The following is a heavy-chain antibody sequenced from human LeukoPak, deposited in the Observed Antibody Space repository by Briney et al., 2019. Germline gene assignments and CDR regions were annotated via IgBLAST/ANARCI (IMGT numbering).Heavy chain of an antibody. CDR3: ARAYHDAFDI. Sequence: PGGSLRLSCAVSGLTFRDYYMGWIRQAPGKGLEWVSYITSSGGGVYYADSVKGRFTISRDNTESSLYLQMNSPRADDTAIYYCARAYHDAFDIWGQGTMVTVSS. V-gene: IGHV3-11*04. J-gene: IGHJ3*02. D-gene: IGHD2-2*01. CDR1: GLTFRDYY. CDR2: ITSSGGGV.